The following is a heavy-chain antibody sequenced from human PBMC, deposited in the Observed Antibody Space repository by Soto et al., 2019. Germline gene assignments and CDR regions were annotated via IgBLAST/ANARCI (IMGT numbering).Heavy chain of an antibody. CDR1: GFTFSGSA. CDR3: TSSAGVGATDC. V-gene: IGHV3-73*01. CDR2: IRSKANSYAT. J-gene: IGHJ4*02. Sequence: GGSLRLSCAASGFTFSGSAMHWFRQASGKGLEWVGRIRSKANSYATAYAASVKGRFTISRDDSKNTAYLQMNSLKTEDTAGYACTSSAGVGATDCWGQETLVTVSS. D-gene: IGHD1-26*01.